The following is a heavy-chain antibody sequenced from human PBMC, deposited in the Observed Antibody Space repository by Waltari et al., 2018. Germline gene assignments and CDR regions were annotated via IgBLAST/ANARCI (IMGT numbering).Heavy chain of an antibody. CDR3: ARDNIPSAGYVPFDL. V-gene: IGHV1-2*02. D-gene: IGHD3-9*01. CDR1: GYTFTDYH. CDR2: SNPNTAAT. Sequence: QVQLLQSGAEVKKPGAAVKVSCKASGYTFTDYHVHWVRQAPGQGLEWMGWSNPNTAATHYAQKFQGRGTLTRDTSITTAYMEFSSLRSDDTALFYCARDNIPSAGYVPFDLWGQGTLVTVSS. J-gene: IGHJ3*01.